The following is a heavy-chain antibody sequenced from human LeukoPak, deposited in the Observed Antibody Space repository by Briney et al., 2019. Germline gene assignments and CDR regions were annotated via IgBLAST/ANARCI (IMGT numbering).Heavy chain of an antibody. J-gene: IGHJ4*02. CDR2: ISSSSSYI. CDR3: AKDSPSRTATTEVPVDY. V-gene: IGHV3-21*01. D-gene: IGHD1/OR15-1a*01. CDR1: GFSFRDYN. Sequence: GGSLRLSCAASGFSFRDYNMNWVRQAPGKGLEWVASISSSSSYIYFANSVRGRFTISRDNAKNSLYLQMNSLRAEDTAVYYCAKDSPSRTATTEVPVDYWGRGTLVTVSS.